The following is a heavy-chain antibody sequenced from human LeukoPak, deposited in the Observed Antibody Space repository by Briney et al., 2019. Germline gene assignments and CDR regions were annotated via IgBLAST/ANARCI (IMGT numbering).Heavy chain of an antibody. CDR1: GYSFTGYW. CDR3: ARPKTGDSPGFDY. J-gene: IGHJ4*02. V-gene: IGHV5-51*01. CDR2: IYPGDSDT. Sequence: GESLKISCKGSGYSFTGYWIGWVRQMPGKGLEWMGIIYPGDSDTRYSPSFQGQVTISADKSISTAYLQWSGLKASDTAMYYCARPKTGDSPGFDYWGQGTLVTVSS. D-gene: IGHD7-27*01.